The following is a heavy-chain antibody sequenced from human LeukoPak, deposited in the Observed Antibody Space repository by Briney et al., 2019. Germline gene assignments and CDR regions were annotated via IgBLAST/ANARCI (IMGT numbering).Heavy chain of an antibody. CDR3: ARVAYKQQLIYADY. D-gene: IGHD3-16*01. V-gene: IGHV3-48*02. Sequence: GGSLRLSCAASGFTFSSYSMNWARQAPGKGLEWVSYISSSSSTIYYADSVKGRFTISRDNAKNSLYLQMSSLRDEDTAVYYCARVAYKQQLIYADYWGQGSLVTVSS. CDR2: ISSSSSTI. J-gene: IGHJ4*02. CDR1: GFTFSSYS.